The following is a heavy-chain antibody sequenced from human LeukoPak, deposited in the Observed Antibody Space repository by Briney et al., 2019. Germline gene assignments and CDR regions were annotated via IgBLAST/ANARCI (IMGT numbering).Heavy chain of an antibody. CDR2: IYHSGST. CDR1: GGSISSGGYS. V-gene: IGHV4-30-2*01. D-gene: IGHD4-17*01. J-gene: IGHJ4*02. CDR3: AAGGTTVTDFDY. Sequence: SETLSLTCAVSGGSISSGGYSWSWIRQPPGKGLEWIGYIYHSGSTYYNPSLKSRVTISVDRSKNQFSLKLSSVTAADTAVYYCAAGGTTVTDFDYWGQGTLVTVS.